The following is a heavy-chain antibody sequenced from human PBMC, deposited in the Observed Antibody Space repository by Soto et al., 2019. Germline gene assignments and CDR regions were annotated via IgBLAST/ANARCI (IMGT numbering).Heavy chain of an antibody. D-gene: IGHD3-3*01. CDR2: VYSSGST. CDR1: GGTISGYY. Sequence: SETLSLTCTVTGGTISGYYWTWIRQSAGGGLEWIGRVYSSGSTNYNPSLKSRVTISLDTSMNHFSLRLSSVTAADTAVYYCARGQRFSDWFDPWGQGTLVTVSS. CDR3: ARGQRFSDWFDP. J-gene: IGHJ5*02. V-gene: IGHV4-4*07.